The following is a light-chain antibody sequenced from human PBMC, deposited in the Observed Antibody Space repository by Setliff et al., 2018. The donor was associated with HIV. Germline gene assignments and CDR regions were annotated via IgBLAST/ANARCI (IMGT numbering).Light chain of an antibody. CDR2: EVN. Sequence: QSALTQPASVSGSPGQSITISCTRSSSDVGTYDLVSWYQQHPGQAPKLIIYEVNKRPSGVSHRFSASKSGNTASLTISGLQAEDEADYYCNSYAGSNTWVFGGGTQLTVL. J-gene: IGLJ3*02. CDR1: SSDVGTYDL. V-gene: IGLV2-23*02. CDR3: NSYAGSNTWV.